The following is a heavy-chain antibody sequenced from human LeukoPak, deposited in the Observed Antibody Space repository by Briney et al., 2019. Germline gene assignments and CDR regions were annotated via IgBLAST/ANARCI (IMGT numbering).Heavy chain of an antibody. CDR2: IYYSGST. CDR3: ARLHYYDDHAFDY. J-gene: IGHJ4*02. Sequence: SETLSLTCTVSGGSISSSSYYWGWIRQPPGKGLEWIGSIYYSGSTYYNPSLKSRVTISVDTSKNQFSLKLSSVTAADTAVYYCARLHYYDDHAFDYWGQGTLVTVSS. CDR1: GGSISSSSYY. D-gene: IGHD3-22*01. V-gene: IGHV4-39*01.